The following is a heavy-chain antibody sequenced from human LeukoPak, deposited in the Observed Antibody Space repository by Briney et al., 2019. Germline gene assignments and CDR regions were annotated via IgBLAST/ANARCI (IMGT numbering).Heavy chain of an antibody. CDR1: GGSFSGYY. CDR2: INHSGST. J-gene: IGHJ6*03. Sequence: SETLSLTCAVYGGSFSGYYWSWIRQPPGKGLEWIGEINHSGSTNYNPSLKSRVTISVDTSKNQFSLKLSSVTAADTAVYYCATGKPTNRKSPYYYYMDVWGKGTTVTVSS. D-gene: IGHD1-14*01. V-gene: IGHV4-34*01. CDR3: ATGKPTNRKSPYYYYMDV.